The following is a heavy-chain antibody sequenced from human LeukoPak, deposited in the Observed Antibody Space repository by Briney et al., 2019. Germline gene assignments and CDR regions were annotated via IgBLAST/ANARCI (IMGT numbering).Heavy chain of an antibody. V-gene: IGHV3-11*01. CDR1: GFTFSDYY. CDR3: ARGGYSSSLRSAYFDY. Sequence: GGSLRLSCAASGFTFSDYYMSWIRQAPGKGLEWVSYISSSGSTIYYADSVKGRFTISRDNAKNSLYLQMNSLRAEDTAVYYCARGGYSSSLRSAYFDYWGQGTLVTVSS. CDR2: ISSSGSTI. J-gene: IGHJ4*02. D-gene: IGHD6-6*01.